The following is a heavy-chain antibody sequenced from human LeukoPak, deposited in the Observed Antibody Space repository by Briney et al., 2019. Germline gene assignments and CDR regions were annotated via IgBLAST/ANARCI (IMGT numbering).Heavy chain of an antibody. Sequence: PGGSLRLSCAASGFTFSSYSMNWVRQAPGKGLEWVSSISSSSSYIYYADSVKGRFTISRDNAKNSLYLQMNSLRAEDTAVYYCARVWGLGATTDYWGQGTLVTVSS. CDR2: ISSSSSYI. V-gene: IGHV3-21*01. D-gene: IGHD5-12*01. CDR3: ARVWGLGATTDY. J-gene: IGHJ4*02. CDR1: GFTFSSYS.